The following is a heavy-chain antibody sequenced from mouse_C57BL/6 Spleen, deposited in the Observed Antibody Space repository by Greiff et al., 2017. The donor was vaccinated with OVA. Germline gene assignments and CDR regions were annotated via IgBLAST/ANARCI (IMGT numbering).Heavy chain of an antibody. CDR1: GYTFTSYW. J-gene: IGHJ2*01. V-gene: IGHV1-61*01. CDR3: AREGIYGNYEDY. Sequence: QVQLQQPGAELVRPGSSVKLSCKASGYTFTSYWMDWVKQRPGQGLEWIGNIYPSDSETHYNQKFKDKATVTVDKSSSTAYMQLSSLTSEDSAVYYCAREGIYGNYEDYWGQGTTLTVSS. CDR2: IYPSDSET. D-gene: IGHD2-1*01.